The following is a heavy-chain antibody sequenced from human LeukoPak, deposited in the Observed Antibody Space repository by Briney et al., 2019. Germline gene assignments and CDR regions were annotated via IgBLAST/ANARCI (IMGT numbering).Heavy chain of an antibody. Sequence: PGGSLRLSCAASGFSFSDYYMSWVRQAPGKGLEHISYISSSGTIISYADSVKGRFTISRDNPKKSLYLQMNSLRVEDTAVYYCARTARNPDSWGQGTLVTVSS. V-gene: IGHV3-11*04. J-gene: IGHJ5*01. CDR2: ISSSGTII. CDR3: ARTARNPDS. D-gene: IGHD5-18*01. CDR1: GFSFSDYY.